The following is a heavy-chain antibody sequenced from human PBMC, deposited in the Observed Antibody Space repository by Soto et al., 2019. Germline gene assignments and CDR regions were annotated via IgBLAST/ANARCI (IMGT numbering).Heavy chain of an antibody. CDR1: YGSISTGDSF. Sequence: PSETLSLTCTVSYGSISTGDSFWSWIRQSPGKGLEWLGYIYSSGAAYYSPSLKSRLTISMDPSKNQFYLRVNSVTAADTAVYFCAADRGNSSSWTIDVWGHGTLVTVSS. CDR3: AADRGNSSSWTIDV. CDR2: IYSSGAA. J-gene: IGHJ4*01. V-gene: IGHV4-30-4*01. D-gene: IGHD6-13*01.